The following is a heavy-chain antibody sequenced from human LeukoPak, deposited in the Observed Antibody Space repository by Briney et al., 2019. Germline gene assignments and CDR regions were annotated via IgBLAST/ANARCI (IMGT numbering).Heavy chain of an antibody. CDR3: AKDGQRWGGTTGNWFDP. Sequence: PGGSLRLSCAASGFTFSSYAMSWVRQAPGKGLEWVSAISGSGGSTYYADSVKGRFIISRDNSKNTLYLQMNSLRAEDTAVYYCAKDGQRWGGTTGNWFDPWGQGTLVTVSS. D-gene: IGHD4-17*01. CDR1: GFTFSSYA. J-gene: IGHJ5*02. CDR2: ISGSGGST. V-gene: IGHV3-23*01.